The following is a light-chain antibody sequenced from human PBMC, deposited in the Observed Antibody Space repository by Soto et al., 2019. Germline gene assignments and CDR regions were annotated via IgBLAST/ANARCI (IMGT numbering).Light chain of an antibody. Sequence: QSALTQPGSVSGSPGQSITIYCTGTSXDVGGYNYVSWYQQQSGKAPKLIIHEVSNRPSGVSNRFSGSKSGNTASLTISGLQAEDEADYSCDSYTSSRAYVFGIGTKVTLL. CDR3: DSYTSSRAYV. J-gene: IGLJ1*01. CDR1: SXDVGGYNY. CDR2: EVS. V-gene: IGLV2-14*01.